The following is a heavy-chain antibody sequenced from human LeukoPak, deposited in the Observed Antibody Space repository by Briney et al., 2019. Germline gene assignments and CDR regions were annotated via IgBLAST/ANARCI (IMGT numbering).Heavy chain of an antibody. CDR1: GFTFSSYE. V-gene: IGHV3-49*04. D-gene: IGHD2-8*01. CDR3: TMEVMDV. J-gene: IGHJ6*04. CDR2: IRSKAYGGTT. Sequence: PGGSLRLSCAASGFTFSSYEMNWVRQAPGKGLEWVGFIRSKAYGGTTEYAASVKGRFTISRDDSKSIAYLQMNSLKTEDTAVYYCTMEVMDVWGKGTTVTVSS.